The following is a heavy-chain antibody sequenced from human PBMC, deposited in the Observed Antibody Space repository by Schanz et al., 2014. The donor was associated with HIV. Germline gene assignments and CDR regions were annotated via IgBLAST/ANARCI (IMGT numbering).Heavy chain of an antibody. D-gene: IGHD3-16*01. Sequence: EVHLVESGGGLVQPGGSLRLSCTTSGFIFSDHFMGWVRQAPGKGLEWVSTISAGVGTASYADSVKGRFTISRDNSKKMLFLQMNRLRAEDTAVYYCAIRTPMISFGAFDIWGRGTMVTVSS. CDR1: GFIFSDHF. J-gene: IGHJ3*02. CDR2: ISAGVGTA. V-gene: IGHV3-23*04. CDR3: AIRTPMISFGAFDI.